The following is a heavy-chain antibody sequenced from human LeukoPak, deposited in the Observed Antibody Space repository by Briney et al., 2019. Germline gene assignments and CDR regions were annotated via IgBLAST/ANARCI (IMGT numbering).Heavy chain of an antibody. V-gene: IGHV1-69*04. J-gene: IGHJ4*02. CDR1: GGTFSSYA. Sequence: VKVSCKASGGTFSSYAISWVRQAPGQGLEWMGRIIPILGIANYAQKFQGRVTITADKSTSTAYMELSSLRSEDTAVYYCASLNYYDSSGYYLSSYYFDYWGQGTLVTVSS. CDR3: ASLNYYDSSGYYLSSYYFDY. D-gene: IGHD3-22*01. CDR2: IIPILGIA.